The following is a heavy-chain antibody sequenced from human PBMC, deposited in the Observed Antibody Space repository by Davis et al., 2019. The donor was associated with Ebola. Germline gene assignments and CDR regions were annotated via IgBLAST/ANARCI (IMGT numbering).Heavy chain of an antibody. D-gene: IGHD5-18*01. J-gene: IGHJ4*02. CDR1: GFAFSNAW. V-gene: IGHV3-15*07. Sequence: GESLRLSCAVSGFAFSNAWMNWVRQAPGKGLEWVGRIKRKADGGTTDHAAPVKGRFTISREDSKNTLYLQMNSLKTEDTAVYYCTTVGGYIYGQRDYWGQGALVTVSS. CDR2: IKRKADGGTT. CDR3: TTVGGYIYGQRDY.